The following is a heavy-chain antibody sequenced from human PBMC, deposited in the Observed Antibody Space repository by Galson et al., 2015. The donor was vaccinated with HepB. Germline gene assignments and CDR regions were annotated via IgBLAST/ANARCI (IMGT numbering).Heavy chain of an antibody. CDR2: ISYDGSNK. Sequence: SLRLSCAASGFTFSSYAMHWVRQAPGKGLEWVAVISYDGSNKYYADSVKGRFTISRDNSKNTLYLQMNSLRAEDAAVYYCARRASRGVGSPAGNYFDYWGQGTLVTVSS. CDR3: ARRASRGVGSPAGNYFDY. V-gene: IGHV3-30*04. D-gene: IGHD3-10*01. CDR1: GFTFSSYA. J-gene: IGHJ4*02.